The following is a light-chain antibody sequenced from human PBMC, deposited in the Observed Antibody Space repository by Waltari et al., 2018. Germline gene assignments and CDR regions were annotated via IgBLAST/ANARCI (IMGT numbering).Light chain of an antibody. CDR1: QSVRSY. CDR3: QQRYSWPLT. CDR2: VAS. Sequence: EIVLTQSPATLSLSPGERATLSCRASQSVRSYLAWYQQKPGQAPRLLIYVASKRATGIPARFSGSGSGTDFTRTISSLEPEDFAVYYCQQRYSWPLTFGGGTKVEIK. J-gene: IGKJ4*01. V-gene: IGKV3-11*01.